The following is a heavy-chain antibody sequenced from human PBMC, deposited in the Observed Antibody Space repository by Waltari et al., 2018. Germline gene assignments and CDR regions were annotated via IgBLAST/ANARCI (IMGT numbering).Heavy chain of an antibody. CDR2: INPNSGGT. Sequence: QVQLVQSGAEVKKPGASVKVSCKASGYTFTNYGFSWVRQAPGQGLEWMGWINPNSGGTNYAQKLQGWVTMTRETSISTAYMELSRLRSDDTAVYYCARTYPYKPPYGMDVWGQGTTVTVSS. CDR1: GYTFTNYG. D-gene: IGHD1-1*01. V-gene: IGHV1-2*04. J-gene: IGHJ6*02. CDR3: ARTYPYKPPYGMDV.